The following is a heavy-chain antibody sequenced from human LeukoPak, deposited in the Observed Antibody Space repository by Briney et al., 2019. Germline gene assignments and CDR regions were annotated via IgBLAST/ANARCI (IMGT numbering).Heavy chain of an antibody. Sequence: GGSLRLSCATSGFTFGNYAMSWVRQTPGKGLEWVSGINDRGDKAFYADSVKGRFTISRDNSKSTLYLQMSSLRAEDTAVYYCTKEEAAIGRPKFDYWGQGTLVSVSS. CDR1: GFTFGNYA. V-gene: IGHV3-23*01. CDR3: TKEEAAIGRPKFDY. J-gene: IGHJ4*02. CDR2: INDRGDKA. D-gene: IGHD6-13*01.